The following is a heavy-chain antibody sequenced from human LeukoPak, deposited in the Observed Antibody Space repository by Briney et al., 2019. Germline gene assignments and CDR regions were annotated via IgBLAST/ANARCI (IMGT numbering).Heavy chain of an antibody. CDR1: GFTFTDHP. V-gene: IGHV3-69-1*01. J-gene: IGHJ4*02. Sequence: GGSLRLSCVASGFTFTDHPMNWVRRAPGKGLEWISYIGGDGIAFYADSVKGRFTASKDDARKSMYLQMNSLKTEDTAVYYCTTSLRYFDWLSLFDYWGQGTLVTVPS. CDR3: TTSLRYFDWLSLFDY. CDR2: IGGDGIA. D-gene: IGHD3-9*01.